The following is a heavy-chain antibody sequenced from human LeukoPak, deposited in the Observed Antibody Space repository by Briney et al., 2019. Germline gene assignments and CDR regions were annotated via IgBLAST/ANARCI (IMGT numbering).Heavy chain of an antibody. V-gene: IGHV4-59*08. CDR1: GGSISSYY. CDR3: ARRLKGAGNARDPWFDP. Sequence: SETLSLTCTVSGGSISSYYWSWIRQPPGKGLEWIGYFYYSGSTNYNPSLKSRVTMSVDTSKNHFSLKLSSVTAADTAVYYCARRLKGAGNARDPWFDPWGQGTLVTVSS. D-gene: IGHD5-24*01. J-gene: IGHJ5*02. CDR2: FYYSGST.